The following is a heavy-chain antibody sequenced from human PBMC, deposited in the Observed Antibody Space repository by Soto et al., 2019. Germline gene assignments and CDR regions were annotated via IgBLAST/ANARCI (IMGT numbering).Heavy chain of an antibody. CDR1: GFTFSSYG. CDR3: ARDWQQLADYYYGMDV. Sequence: GGSLRLSCAASGFTFSSYGMHWVRQAPGKGLEWVAVIWYDGSNKYYADSVKGRFTISRDNSKNTLYLQMNSLRAEDTAVYYCARDWQQLADYYYGMDVWGQGTTVTVSS. V-gene: IGHV3-33*01. CDR2: IWYDGSNK. D-gene: IGHD6-13*01. J-gene: IGHJ6*02.